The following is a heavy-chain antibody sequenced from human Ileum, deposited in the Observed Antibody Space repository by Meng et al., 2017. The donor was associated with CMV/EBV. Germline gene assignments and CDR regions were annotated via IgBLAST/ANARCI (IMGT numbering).Heavy chain of an antibody. Sequence: QLCGSGLLKPSATLSLSCDVYDASFSDFYWSWTRHLPGKGLEWIGEIHPSGSTHYNPSLESRVSISVHMSNNQFSLKVSSVTAADTAVYYCARGQDNHKGGVHWGQGTLVTVSS. CDR3: ARGQDNHKGGVH. CDR1: DASFSDFY. D-gene: IGHD1-14*01. V-gene: IGHV4-34*01. J-gene: IGHJ4*02. CDR2: IHPSGST.